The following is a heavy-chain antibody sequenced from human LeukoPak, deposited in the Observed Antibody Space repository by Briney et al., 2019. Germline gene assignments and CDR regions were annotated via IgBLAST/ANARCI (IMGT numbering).Heavy chain of an antibody. CDR2: ISYDGSNK. V-gene: IGHV3-30-3*01. Sequence: PGGSLRLSCAASGFTFSSYAMHWVRQAPGKGLEWVAVISYDGSNKYYADSVKGRFTISIDNSKNTLYLQMNSLRAEDTAVYYCARALPPMYSSSWYIYYYYYGMDVWGQGTTVTVSS. CDR3: ARALPPMYSSSWYIYYYYYGMDV. D-gene: IGHD6-13*01. J-gene: IGHJ6*02. CDR1: GFTFSSYA.